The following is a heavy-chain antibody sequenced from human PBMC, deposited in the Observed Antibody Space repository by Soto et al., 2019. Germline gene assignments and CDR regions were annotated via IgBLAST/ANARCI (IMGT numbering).Heavy chain of an antibody. CDR3: AREYGSGSYYYYYYYMDV. Sequence: QVQLQQWGAGLLKPSETLSLTCAVYGGSFSGYYWSWIRQPPGKGLEWIGEINHSGSTNYNPSLKSRVTISVDTSKNQFSLKLSSVTAADTAVYSCAREYGSGSYYYYYYYMDVWGKGTTVTVSS. CDR1: GGSFSGYY. J-gene: IGHJ6*03. CDR2: INHSGST. D-gene: IGHD3-10*01. V-gene: IGHV4-34*01.